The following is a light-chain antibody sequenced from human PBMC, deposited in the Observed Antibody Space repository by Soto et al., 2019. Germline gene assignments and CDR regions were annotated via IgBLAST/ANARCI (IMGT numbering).Light chain of an antibody. J-gene: IGKJ1*01. CDR2: S. CDR3: HQRSNWA. CDR1: RSVSIF. Sequence: PGERATLSCRASRSVSIFLPWASNRATGIPARFSGSGSGTDFTLTISSLEPEDFAVYSCHQRSNWAFGQGTKVEIK. V-gene: IGKV3-11*01.